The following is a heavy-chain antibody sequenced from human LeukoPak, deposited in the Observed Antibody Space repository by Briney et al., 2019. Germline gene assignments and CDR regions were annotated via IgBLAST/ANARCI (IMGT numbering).Heavy chain of an antibody. CDR2: IYTSGST. J-gene: IGHJ5*02. CDR3: ARDGTKVVVAAKPDWGWFDP. V-gene: IGHV4-4*07. D-gene: IGHD2-15*01. CDR1: GGSISSYY. Sequence: SETLSPTCTVSGGSISSYYWSWIRQPAGKGLEWIGRIYTSGSTNYNPSLKSRVTMSVDTSKNQFSLKLSSVTAADTAVYYCARDGTKVVVAAKPDWGWFDPWGQGTLVTVSS.